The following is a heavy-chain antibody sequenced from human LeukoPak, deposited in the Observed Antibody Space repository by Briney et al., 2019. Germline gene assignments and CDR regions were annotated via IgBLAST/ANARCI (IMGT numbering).Heavy chain of an antibody. V-gene: IGHV3-23*01. CDR1: GFSLSIYT. J-gene: IGHJ3*01. CDR3: VKDQYSGSGSYPDAFDF. Sequence: GGSLRLSCAASGFSLSIYTMTWVRQAPGMGLQWVSVISGGDSAYYADSVKGRFTVSRDNSRNAVYLQMNSLRVEDTAVYYCVKDQYSGSGSYPDAFDFWGQGTVVTVSS. D-gene: IGHD3-10*01. CDR2: ISGGDSA.